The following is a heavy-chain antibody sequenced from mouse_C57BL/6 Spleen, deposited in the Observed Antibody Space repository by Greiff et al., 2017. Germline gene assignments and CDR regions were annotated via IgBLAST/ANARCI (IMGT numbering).Heavy chain of an antibody. CDR1: GYTFTSYW. D-gene: IGHD2-4*01. CDR2: IDPNSGGT. V-gene: IGHV1-72*01. CDR3: AKIYYDYDGGRGAMDY. Sequence: QVQLKQPGAELVKPGASVKLSCKASGYTFTSYWMHWVKQRPGRGLEWIGRIDPNSGGTKYNEKFKSKATLTVDKPSSTAYMQLSSLTSEDSAVYYCAKIYYDYDGGRGAMDYWGQGTSVTVSS. J-gene: IGHJ4*01.